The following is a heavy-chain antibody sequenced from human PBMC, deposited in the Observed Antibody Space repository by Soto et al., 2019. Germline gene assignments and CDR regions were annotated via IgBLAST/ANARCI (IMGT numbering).Heavy chain of an antibody. Sequence: SETLSLTCTVSGGSISSGGYYWSWIRQHPGKGLEWIGYIYYSGSTYYNPSLKSRVTISVDTSKNQFSLKLSSVTAADTAMYYCASSTSGNPEGYWFDPWGQGTLVTVSS. J-gene: IGHJ5*02. CDR3: ASSTSGNPEGYWFDP. D-gene: IGHD2-2*01. CDR2: IYYSGST. CDR1: GGSISSGGYY. V-gene: IGHV4-31*03.